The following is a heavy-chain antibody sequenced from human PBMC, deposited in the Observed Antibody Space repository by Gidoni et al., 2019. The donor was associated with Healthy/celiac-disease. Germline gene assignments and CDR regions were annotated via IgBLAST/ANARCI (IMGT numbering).Heavy chain of an antibody. CDR2: ISYDGSNK. Sequence: QVQLVESGGGVVQPGRSLRLSCAASGFTFSSYAMHWVRQAPGKGLEWVAVISYDGSNKYYADSVKGRFTISRDNSKNTLYLQMNSLRAEDTAVYYCARPQGELLDNRYFDAFDIWGQGTMVTVSS. J-gene: IGHJ3*02. V-gene: IGHV3-30-3*01. D-gene: IGHD3-9*01. CDR3: ARPQGELLDNRYFDAFDI. CDR1: GFTFSSYA.